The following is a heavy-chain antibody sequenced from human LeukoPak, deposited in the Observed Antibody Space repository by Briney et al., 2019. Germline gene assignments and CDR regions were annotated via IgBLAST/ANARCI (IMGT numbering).Heavy chain of an antibody. J-gene: IGHJ4*02. CDR1: GFTFTTYT. CDR2: ISSRSSHI. V-gene: IGHV3-21*01. CDR3: AREGNSWYDY. D-gene: IGHD6-13*01. Sequence: GGSLRLSCAASGFTFTTYTMHCLRQAPGKGLEWVSSISSRSSHIDYTDSVKGRFIISRDNAKNSLYLQMNSLRAEDTAVYYCAREGNSWYDYWGQGTLVTVSS.